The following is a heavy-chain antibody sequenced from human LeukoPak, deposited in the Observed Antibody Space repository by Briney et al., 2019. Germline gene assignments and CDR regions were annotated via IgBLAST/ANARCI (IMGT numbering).Heavy chain of an antibody. V-gene: IGHV1-8*01. CDR1: GYTFTSYD. Sequence: ASVKVSCKASGYTFTSYDINWVRQATGQGLEWMGWMNPNSGNTGYAQKFQGRVTMTRNTSISTAYTELSSLRSEDTAVYYCARSGDDYYYYYMDVWGKGTTVTVSS. J-gene: IGHJ6*03. CDR3: ARSGDDYYYYYMDV. CDR2: MNPNSGNT. D-gene: IGHD2-21*01.